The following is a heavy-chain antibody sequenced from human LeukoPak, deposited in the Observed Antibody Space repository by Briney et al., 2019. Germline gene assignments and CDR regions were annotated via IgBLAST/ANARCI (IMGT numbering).Heavy chain of an antibody. V-gene: IGHV3-21*06. J-gene: IGHJ4*02. CDR1: GFTLSTYN. D-gene: IGHD3-9*01. CDR3: ARGHYDILTASYKWTPDY. Sequence: GGSLRLSCAASGFTLSTYNMNWVRQAPGKGLEWVSSITSGGTYTYFADSVKGRFTTSRDNAKNSLSLQLSSLRAEDTAVYYCARGHYDILTASYKWTPDYWGQGILVTVSS. CDR2: ITSGGTYT.